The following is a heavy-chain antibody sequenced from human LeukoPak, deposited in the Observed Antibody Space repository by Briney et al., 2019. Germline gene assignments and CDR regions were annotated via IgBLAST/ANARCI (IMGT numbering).Heavy chain of an antibody. D-gene: IGHD3-22*01. J-gene: IGHJ3*02. V-gene: IGHV3-9*01. CDR2: ISWNSGSI. CDR1: GFTFDDYA. Sequence: GGSLRLSCAASGFTFDDYAMHWVRQAPGKGLEWVSGISWNSGSIGYADSVKDRFTISRDNAKNSLYLQMNSLSADDTALYYCARTYYYESSGYYSDAFDIWGQGTMVTVSS. CDR3: ARTYYYESSGYYSDAFDI.